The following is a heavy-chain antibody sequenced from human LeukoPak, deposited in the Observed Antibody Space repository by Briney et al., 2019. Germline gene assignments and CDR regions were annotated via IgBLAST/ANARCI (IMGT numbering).Heavy chain of an antibody. Sequence: GGSLRLSCAASGFTSRSYAMNWVRRAPGKGLEWVSLIYSGGRTYYADSVKGRFTISRDNSKNTLYLQMNSLRAEDTAVYYCASDRGFGELSLAYWGQGTLVTVSS. J-gene: IGHJ4*02. CDR3: ASDRGFGELSLAY. CDR2: IYSGGRT. CDR1: GFTSRSYA. D-gene: IGHD3-10*01. V-gene: IGHV3-53*01.